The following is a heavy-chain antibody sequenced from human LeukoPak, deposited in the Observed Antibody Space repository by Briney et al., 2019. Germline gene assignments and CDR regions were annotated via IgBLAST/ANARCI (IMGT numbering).Heavy chain of an antibody. J-gene: IGHJ4*02. Sequence: GGSLRLSXTASGFTFSNYGMHWVRQAPGKGLEWVTFIRYDGSNKDYADSVKGRFTISRDNSNNTLYLQMNSLRAEDTAVYYCASGGSYFDYWGQGTLVTVSS. CDR2: IRYDGSNK. V-gene: IGHV3-30*02. CDR3: ASGGSYFDY. CDR1: GFTFSNYG. D-gene: IGHD1-26*01.